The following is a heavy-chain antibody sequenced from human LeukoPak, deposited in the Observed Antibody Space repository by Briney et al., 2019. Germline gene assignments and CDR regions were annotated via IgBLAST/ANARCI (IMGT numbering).Heavy chain of an antibody. D-gene: IGHD6-19*01. CDR2: INWNGGST. CDR1: GFTFDDYS. Sequence: GGSLRLSCAPSGFTFDDYSMSWVRQAPGKGLEWVSGINWNGGSTGYADSVKGRFTISRDNAKNTLYLQMNSLRAEDTAVYYCARGADTGYSSDSWGQGTLVTVSS. V-gene: IGHV3-20*04. CDR3: ARGADTGYSSDS. J-gene: IGHJ5*02.